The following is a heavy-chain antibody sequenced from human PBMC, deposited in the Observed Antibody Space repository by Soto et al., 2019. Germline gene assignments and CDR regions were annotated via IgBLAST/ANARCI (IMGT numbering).Heavy chain of an antibody. CDR2: IIPMFGTA. V-gene: IGHV1-69*05. J-gene: IGHJ4*02. D-gene: IGHD5-12*01. CDR3: ASGIELWLRRINDGYSG. CDR1: GGTFSTYA. Sequence: QVQLVQSGAEVKKPESSVKVSCKAPGGTFSTYAISWVRQAPGQGLEWMGGIIPMFGTANYAQRFQDRVTLTXXESTNTVYVGLSSLRSEDTAVCFCASGIELWLRRINDGYSGWGQGTLVTVSS.